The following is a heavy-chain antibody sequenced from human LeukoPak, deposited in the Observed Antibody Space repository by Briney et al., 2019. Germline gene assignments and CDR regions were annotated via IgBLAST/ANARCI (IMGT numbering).Heavy chain of an antibody. D-gene: IGHD6-25*01. J-gene: IGHJ5*02. V-gene: IGHV1-2*02. CDR1: GYTFTGYY. Sequence: ASVKVSCKASGYTFTGYYMHWVRQAPGQGLEWMGWINPNSGGTNYAQKFQGRVTMTRDTSISTAYMELSRLRSDDTAVYYCARVRSGDVWFDPWGQGTLVTVSS. CDR3: ARVRSGDVWFDP. CDR2: INPNSGGT.